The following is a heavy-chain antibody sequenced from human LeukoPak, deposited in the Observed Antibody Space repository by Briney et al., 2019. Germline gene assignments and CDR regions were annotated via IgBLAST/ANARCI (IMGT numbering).Heavy chain of an antibody. CDR1: GFTFSSYG. CDR2: ISYDGSNK. D-gene: IGHD4-17*01. V-gene: IGHV3-30*18. CDR3: AKDLWVYMTTTHGMDV. Sequence: PGGSLRLSCAASGFTFSSYGMHWVRQAPGKGLEWVAVISYDGSNKYYADSVKGRFTISRDNSKNTLYLQMNSLRAEDTAVYYCAKDLWVYMTTTHGMDVCGQGTTVTVSS. J-gene: IGHJ6*02.